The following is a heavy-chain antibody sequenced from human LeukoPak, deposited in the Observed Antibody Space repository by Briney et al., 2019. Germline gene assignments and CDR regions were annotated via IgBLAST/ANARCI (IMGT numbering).Heavy chain of an antibody. Sequence: SETLSLTCTVSGYSINSGYYWGWIRQSPGKGLEWIGSIYHAGSTFHNPSLKSRVTISVDTSKNQFSLKVNSVTAADTAVYYCARGYNSGWYAYWGQGTLVTVSS. CDR2: IYHAGST. J-gene: IGHJ4*02. CDR1: GYSINSGYY. V-gene: IGHV4-38-2*02. D-gene: IGHD6-19*01. CDR3: ARGYNSGWYAY.